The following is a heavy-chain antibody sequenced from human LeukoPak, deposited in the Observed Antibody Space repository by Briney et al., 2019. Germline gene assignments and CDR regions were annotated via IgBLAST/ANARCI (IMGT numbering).Heavy chain of an antibody. CDR3: ATDRYSTFDY. J-gene: IGHJ4*02. CDR1: GFTFSSYS. Sequence: PGGSLRLSCAASGFTFSSYSMNWARQAPGKGLEWASYISSSSSTIYYADSVKGRFTISRDNAKNSLYLQMNSLRAEDTAVYYCATDRYSTFDYWGQGILVTVSS. CDR2: ISSSSSTI. D-gene: IGHD6-13*01. V-gene: IGHV3-48*01.